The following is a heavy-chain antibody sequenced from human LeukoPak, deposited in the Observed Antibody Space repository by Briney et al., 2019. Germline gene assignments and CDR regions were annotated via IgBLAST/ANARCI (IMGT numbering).Heavy chain of an antibody. CDR2: SDYSKNT. Sequence: SETLSLTCTVSGVPISSSSYYWVWIRQPPGKGLEWIGSSDYSKNTYSNPSLWGRVTISVDTSKNHCSLRLSSVTAADTAVYYCARHVRHTAYDYWGQGTLVTVSS. CDR3: ARHVRHTAYDY. V-gene: IGHV4-39*01. CDR1: GVPISSSSYY. J-gene: IGHJ4*02. D-gene: IGHD5-18*01.